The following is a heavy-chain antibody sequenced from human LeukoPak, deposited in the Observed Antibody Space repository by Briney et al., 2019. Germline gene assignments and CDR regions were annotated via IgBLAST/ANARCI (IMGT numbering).Heavy chain of an antibody. D-gene: IGHD1-26*01. CDR3: ARASTLGGVGAKY. CDR1: GYTFTSYA. J-gene: IGHJ4*02. CDR2: INPNSGGT. V-gene: IGHV1-2*02. Sequence: ASVKVSCKASGYTFTSYAMHWVRQAPGQGLEWMGWINPNSGGTYYAQKFQGRVTMTRDTSISTAYMELSRLRSDDTAVYYCARASTLGGVGAKYWGQGTLVTVSS.